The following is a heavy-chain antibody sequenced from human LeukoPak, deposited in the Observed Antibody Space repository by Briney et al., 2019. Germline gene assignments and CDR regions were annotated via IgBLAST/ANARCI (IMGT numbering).Heavy chain of an antibody. CDR1: GYTFTGFS. Sequence: APVKVSCKTSGYTFTGFSLHWVRQAPGHGLEWMGWINPNTGDTNSAQRFQGRVTMTRDTSITTAYMELTSLRSDDTAVYYCARHRNFDSSGYYPYDHWGQGTLVTVSS. D-gene: IGHD3-22*01. CDR2: INPNTGDT. J-gene: IGHJ4*02. V-gene: IGHV1-2*02. CDR3: ARHRNFDSSGYYPYDH.